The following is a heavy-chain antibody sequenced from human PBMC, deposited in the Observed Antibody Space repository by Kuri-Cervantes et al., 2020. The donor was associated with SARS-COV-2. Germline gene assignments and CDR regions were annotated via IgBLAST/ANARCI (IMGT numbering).Heavy chain of an antibody. CDR1: GGSISTSTSY. Sequence: SETLSLTCTVSGGSISTSTSYWGWIRQPPGKGLEWIGTIYYSGSTYYNPSLKSRVTISVDTSKNQFSLKLSSVTAADTAVYYCAREYRGFYGMDVWGQGTTVTVSS. V-gene: IGHV4-39*07. J-gene: IGHJ6*02. CDR3: AREYRGFYGMDV. D-gene: IGHD1-14*01. CDR2: IYYSGST.